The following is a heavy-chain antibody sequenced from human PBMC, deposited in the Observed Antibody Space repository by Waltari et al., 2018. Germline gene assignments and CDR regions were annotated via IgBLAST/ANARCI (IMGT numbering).Heavy chain of an antibody. Sequence: EVQLLESGGGLVQPGGSLRLSCAASGCTFSSYAMSWVREAPGKGLGWVSAISGRGVSTYYADSVTGRFTISRDNSKNTLYLQMNSLRAEDTAVYYCAKDGLLRSFYFDIWGQGTMVTVSS. V-gene: IGHV3-23*01. CDR3: AKDGLLRSFYFDI. D-gene: IGHD3-3*01. J-gene: IGHJ3*02. CDR2: ISGRGVST. CDR1: GCTFSSYA.